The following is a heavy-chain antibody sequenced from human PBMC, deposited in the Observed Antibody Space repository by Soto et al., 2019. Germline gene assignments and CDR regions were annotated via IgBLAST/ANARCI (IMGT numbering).Heavy chain of an antibody. V-gene: IGHV3-73*01. D-gene: IGHD2-21*02. Sequence: PGGSLRLSCVASGFILGGSSIHWVRQAPGKGLEWVGRIRTKANNYATVYAASVKGRVTISRDDSKNTAYLQLDNLKTEDTAFYYCTRHDTAPTSQPFDYWGQGTLVTVSS. CDR2: IRTKANNYAT. J-gene: IGHJ4*02. CDR3: TRHDTAPTSQPFDY. CDR1: GFILGGSS.